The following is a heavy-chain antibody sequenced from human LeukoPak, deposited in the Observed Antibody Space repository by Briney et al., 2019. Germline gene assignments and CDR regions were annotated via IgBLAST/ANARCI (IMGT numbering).Heavy chain of an antibody. Sequence: GGSLRLSCAASGFTLSNYATSWVSQAPGKGREWVSGISRSDDTTYYADSGRGRFTVSRDNSKNTLNLQMNGLRAEDTAVYYCAKVFLATVPTWGQGTLVTVSS. D-gene: IGHD4-17*01. V-gene: IGHV3-23*01. CDR3: AKVFLATVPT. CDR1: GFTLSNYA. CDR2: ISRSDDTT. J-gene: IGHJ5*02.